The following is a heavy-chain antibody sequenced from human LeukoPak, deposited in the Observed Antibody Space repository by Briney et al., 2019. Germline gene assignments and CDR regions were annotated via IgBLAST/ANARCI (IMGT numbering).Heavy chain of an antibody. V-gene: IGHV1-8*02. CDR2: MNPNSGNT. J-gene: IGHJ4*02. CDR3: ARGLGYYGSGRKV. CDR1: GYTFTGYY. D-gene: IGHD3-10*01. Sequence: ASVKVSCKASGYTFTGYYMHWVRQATGQGLEWMGWMNPNSGNTGYAQKFQGRVTMTRNTSISTAYMELSSLRSEDTAVYYCARGLGYYGSGRKVWGQGTLVTVSS.